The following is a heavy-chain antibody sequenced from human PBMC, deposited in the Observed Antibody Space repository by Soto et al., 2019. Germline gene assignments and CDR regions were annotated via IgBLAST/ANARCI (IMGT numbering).Heavy chain of an antibody. CDR1: GFTFSDYY. CDR3: ARDYSGYDYYYYGMDV. D-gene: IGHD5-12*01. V-gene: IGHV3-11*01. CDR2: ISSSGSTI. Sequence: GGSLRLSCAASGFTFSDYYMSWIRQAPGKGLEWVSYISSSGSTIYYADSVKGRFTISRDNAKNSLYLQMNSLRAEDTAVYYGARDYSGYDYYYYGMDVWGQGTTVTVSS. J-gene: IGHJ6*02.